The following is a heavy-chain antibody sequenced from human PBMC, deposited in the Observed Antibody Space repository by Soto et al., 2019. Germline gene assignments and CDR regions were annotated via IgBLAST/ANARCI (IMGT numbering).Heavy chain of an antibody. Sequence: KASETLSLTCTVSGGSISSSNYYWGWIRQPPGKGLEWIGSIYYSGSTSYNSSLKSRVTISVDTSKNQFSLRLSSVTAADTAVYYCAKVTKRAAAGRYEYYKYGMDVWGQGTTVTVSS. CDR2: IYYSGST. CDR3: AKVTKRAAAGRYEYYKYGMDV. V-gene: IGHV4-39*01. D-gene: IGHD6-13*01. J-gene: IGHJ6*02. CDR1: GGSISSSNYY.